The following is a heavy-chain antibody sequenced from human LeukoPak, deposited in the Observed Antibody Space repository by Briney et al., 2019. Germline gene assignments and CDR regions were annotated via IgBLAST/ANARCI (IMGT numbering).Heavy chain of an antibody. CDR1: GGSISSGSYY. V-gene: IGHV4-61*02. CDR2: IYTSGST. CDR3: ARVRTYYYDGSGPYSPSYFDY. D-gene: IGHD3-22*01. Sequence: SQTLSLTCTVSGGSISSGSYYWSWIRQPAGKGLEWIGRIYTSGSTNYNPSLKSRVTISVDTSKNQFSLKLSSVTAADTAVYYCARVRTYYYDGSGPYSPSYFDYWGQGTLVTVSS. J-gene: IGHJ4*02.